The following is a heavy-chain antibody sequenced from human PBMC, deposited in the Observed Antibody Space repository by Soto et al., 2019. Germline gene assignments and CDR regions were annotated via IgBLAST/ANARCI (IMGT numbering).Heavy chain of an antibody. CDR2: IFYTGTT. V-gene: IGHV4-28*03. D-gene: IGHD5-12*01. Sequence: SETLSLTCAVPGYSISSDNWWGWIRQPPGKGLEWIGYIFYTGTTYYNLSLKSRVTMSVDTAKDQFSLKLSSVTAADTAVYYCAKDVVDIVATIGIFDYWGQGTLVTVSS. CDR3: AKDVVDIVATIGIFDY. CDR1: GYSISSDNW. J-gene: IGHJ4*02.